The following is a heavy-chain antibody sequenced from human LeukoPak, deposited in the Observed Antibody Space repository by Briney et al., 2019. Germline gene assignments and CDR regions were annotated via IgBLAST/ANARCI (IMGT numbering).Heavy chain of an antibody. CDR1: GYTFTGYY. Sequence: ASVKVSCKASGYTFTGYYIHWVRQAPGQGLEWMGRINPKSGGTNYAQKFQGRVAMTRDTSISTAYMELSRLRSDDTAVYYCARPAGYSSGYDAFDIWGQGTMVTVSS. CDR2: INPKSGGT. D-gene: IGHD6-19*01. CDR3: ARPAGYSSGYDAFDI. V-gene: IGHV1-2*06. J-gene: IGHJ3*02.